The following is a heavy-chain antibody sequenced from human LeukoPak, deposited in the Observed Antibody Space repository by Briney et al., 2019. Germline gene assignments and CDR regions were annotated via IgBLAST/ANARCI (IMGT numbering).Heavy chain of an antibody. J-gene: IGHJ4*02. Sequence: ASVKISCKASGYTFTDYYMHWVQQAPGKGLEWMGRVDPEDGETIYAEKFQGRVTITADTSTDTAYMELSSLRSEDTAVYYCAMIPYCTSVTCFYLDYWGQGTLVTVSS. D-gene: IGHD2-8*01. CDR1: GYTFTDYY. V-gene: IGHV1-69-2*01. CDR2: VDPEDGET. CDR3: AMIPYCTSVTCFYLDY.